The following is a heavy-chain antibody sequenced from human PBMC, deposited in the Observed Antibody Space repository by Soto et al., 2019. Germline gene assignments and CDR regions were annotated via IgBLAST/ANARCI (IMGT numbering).Heavy chain of an antibody. D-gene: IGHD4-4*01. CDR2: ISGSGGST. CDR3: AKDRPSYSYYYGMDV. CDR1: GFTFSSYA. V-gene: IGHV3-23*01. J-gene: IGHJ6*02. Sequence: GGSLRLSCAASGFTFSSYAMSGVRQAPGKGLEWVSGISGSGGSTYYADSVKGRFTISRDNSKNKLYLQMNSLRAEDTAVYYCAKDRPSYSYYYGMDVWGQGTTVTVSS.